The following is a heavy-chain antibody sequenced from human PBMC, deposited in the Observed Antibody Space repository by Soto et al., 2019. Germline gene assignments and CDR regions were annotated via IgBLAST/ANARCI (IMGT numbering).Heavy chain of an antibody. V-gene: IGHV1-69*02. CDR3: ALNPQSTAMVTRFDY. CDR2: IIPILGIA. D-gene: IGHD5-18*01. Sequence: QVQLVQSGAEVKKPGSSVKVSCKASGGTFSSYTISWVRQAPGQGLEWMGRIIPILGIANYAQKFQGRVTITADKSTSTAYMELSSLRSEDTAVYYCALNPQSTAMVTRFDYWGQGTLVTVSS. J-gene: IGHJ4*02. CDR1: GGTFSSYT.